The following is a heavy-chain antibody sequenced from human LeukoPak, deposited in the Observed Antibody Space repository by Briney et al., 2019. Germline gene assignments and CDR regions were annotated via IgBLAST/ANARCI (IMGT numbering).Heavy chain of an antibody. CDR3: ARGGSWSSGYYYMDV. CDR1: GYTFSNYY. V-gene: IGHV1-46*01. Sequence: ASVKVSCKASGYTFSNYYLHWVRQAPGQGLEWMGLINPTAGNTYYAQRFQGRVTITRNTSISTAYMELSSLRSEDTAVYYCARGGSWSSGYYYMDVWGKGTTVTVSS. D-gene: IGHD6-13*01. CDR2: INPTAGNT. J-gene: IGHJ6*03.